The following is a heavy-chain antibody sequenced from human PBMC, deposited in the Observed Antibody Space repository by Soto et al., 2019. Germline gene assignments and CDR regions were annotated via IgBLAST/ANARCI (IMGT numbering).Heavy chain of an antibody. Sequence: QVQLEQSGAEVKKPGSSVKVSCKASGGTFRTAAVSWVRQAPGQGLEWMGGIMPVFRTPDYAQKFHGRVTITADESTSTAYMEVSGLRSDDTGVYYCARDNDRPQLRGNDDYILDVCCEGTTITVSS. V-gene: IGHV1-69*12. CDR3: ARDNDRPQLRGNDDYILDV. CDR1: GGTFRTAA. J-gene: IGHJ6*04. D-gene: IGHD4-4*01. CDR2: IMPVFRTP.